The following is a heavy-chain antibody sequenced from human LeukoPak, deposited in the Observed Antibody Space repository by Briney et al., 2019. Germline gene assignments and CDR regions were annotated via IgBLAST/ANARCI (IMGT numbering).Heavy chain of an antibody. V-gene: IGHV1-69*04. J-gene: IGHJ4*02. Sequence: SVKVSCKASGGTFSSYAISWVRQAPGQGLEWMGRIIPILGIANYAQKFQGRVTITAGKSTSTAYMELSSLRSEDTAVYYCARGGATPIDYWGQGTLVTVSS. CDR3: ARGGATPIDY. D-gene: IGHD2-15*01. CDR2: IIPILGIA. CDR1: GGTFSSYA.